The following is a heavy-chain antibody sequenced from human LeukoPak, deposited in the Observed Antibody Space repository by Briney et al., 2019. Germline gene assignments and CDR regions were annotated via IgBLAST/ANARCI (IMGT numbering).Heavy chain of an antibody. CDR2: ISGSGGST. V-gene: IGHV3-23*01. CDR3: AKTAYYDFWSGSDY. Sequence: PGGSLRLSCAASGFTFSSYAMSWVRQAPGKGLEWVSAISGSGGSTYYADSVKGRFTISRDNSKNTQYLQMNSLRAEDTAVYYCAKTAYYDFWSGSDYWGQGTLVTVSS. D-gene: IGHD3-3*01. CDR1: GFTFSSYA. J-gene: IGHJ4*02.